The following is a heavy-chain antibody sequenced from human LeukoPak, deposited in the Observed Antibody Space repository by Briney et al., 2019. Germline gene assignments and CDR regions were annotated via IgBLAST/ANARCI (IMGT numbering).Heavy chain of an antibody. V-gene: IGHV3-30*02. CDR3: AKDTPTTGYHLDS. CDR2: IRYDGSDK. CDR1: GFTLRGYG. J-gene: IGHJ4*02. D-gene: IGHD1-1*01. Sequence: WGSLRLSCAASGFTLRGYGMHWVRQAPGQGLEWVAFIRYDGSDKSYADSVKGRFTISRDNSESTLYLQINSLRVEDTAVYYCAKDTPTTGYHLDSWGQGTLVTVSS.